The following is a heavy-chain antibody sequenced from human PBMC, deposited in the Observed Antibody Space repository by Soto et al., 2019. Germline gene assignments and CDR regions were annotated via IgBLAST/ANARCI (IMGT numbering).Heavy chain of an antibody. J-gene: IGHJ6*02. CDR1: GYTFTNYW. D-gene: IGHD6-13*01. CDR3: AKPSIAAAGMSYYYGLDV. CDR2: IHLGDSDT. Sequence: GESLKISCNGSGYTFTNYWIGWVRQMPGRGLEWMGIIHLGDSDTRYSPSFQGQVTISADKSISTAYLQWNSLKASDTAMYYCAKPSIAAAGMSYYYGLDVWGQGTTVTVSS. V-gene: IGHV5-51*01.